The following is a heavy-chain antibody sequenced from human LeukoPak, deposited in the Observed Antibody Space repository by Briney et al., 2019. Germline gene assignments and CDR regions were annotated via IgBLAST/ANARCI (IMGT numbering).Heavy chain of an antibody. CDR1: GFTFSSYA. CDR2: ISGSGGST. V-gene: IGHV3-23*01. Sequence: GGSLRLSCAASGFTFSSYAMSWVRQAPGKGLEWVSAISGSGGSTYYADSVKGRLTISRDNSKNTLYLQMNSLRAEDTAVYYCAKDIDPPYSSGYSYWGQGTLVTVSS. J-gene: IGHJ4*02. CDR3: AKDIDPPYSSGYSY. D-gene: IGHD3-22*01.